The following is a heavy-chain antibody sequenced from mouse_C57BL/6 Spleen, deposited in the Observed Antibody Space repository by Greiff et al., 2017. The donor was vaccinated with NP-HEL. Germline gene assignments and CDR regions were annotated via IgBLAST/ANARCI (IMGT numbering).Heavy chain of an antibody. D-gene: IGHD2-10*02. CDR1: GYSITSGYD. V-gene: IGHV3-1*01. CDR2: ISYSGST. J-gene: IGHJ3*01. Sequence: ESGPGMVKPSQSLSLTCTVTGYSITSGYDWHWIRHFPGNKLEWMGYISYSGSTNYNPSLKSRISITHDTSKNHFFLKLNSVTTEDTATYYCARGYGNPWFAYWGQGTLVTVSA. CDR3: ARGYGNPWFAY.